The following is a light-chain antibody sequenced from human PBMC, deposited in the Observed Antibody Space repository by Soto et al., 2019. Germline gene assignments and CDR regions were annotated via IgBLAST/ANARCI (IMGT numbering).Light chain of an antibody. Sequence: DIQMTQSPSSLSASVGDRVTITCRASQSISSYLNWYQQKPGKAPKLLIYTTSSLQTGVPSRFSGSGSGTDYTLTISSLQPEDFATYYCQQNFRTPLTFGQGTKLEIK. V-gene: IGKV1-39*01. J-gene: IGKJ2*01. CDR1: QSISSY. CDR2: TTS. CDR3: QQNFRTPLT.